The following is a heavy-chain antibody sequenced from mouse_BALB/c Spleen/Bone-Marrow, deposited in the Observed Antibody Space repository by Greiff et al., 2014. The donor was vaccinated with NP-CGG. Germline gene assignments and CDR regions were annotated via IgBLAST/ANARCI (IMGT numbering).Heavy chain of an antibody. CDR2: INPGSGGT. D-gene: IGHD1-2*01. Sequence: VQLQQSGAELVRPGTSVKVSCKASGYAFTNYLIEWVKQRPGQGLEWIGVINPGSGGTNYNEKFKGKATLTADKSSSTAYRQLSSLTSDDSAVYFCARRITTARAMDYWGQGTSVTVSS. CDR3: ARRITTARAMDY. CDR1: GYAFTNYL. V-gene: IGHV1-54*01. J-gene: IGHJ4*01.